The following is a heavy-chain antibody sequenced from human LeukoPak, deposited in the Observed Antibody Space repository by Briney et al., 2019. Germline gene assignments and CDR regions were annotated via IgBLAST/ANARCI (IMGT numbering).Heavy chain of an antibody. Sequence: GGSLRLSCAASGFSFSSYLMHWVRQVPGKGLVWVSRINTDGSDITYADSVKGRFTISRDNAENTLYLQMNSLRAEDTAVYYCARDRDYGDYADYFDYWGQGTLVTVSS. CDR1: GFSFSSYL. J-gene: IGHJ4*02. CDR2: INTDGSDI. CDR3: ARDRDYGDYADYFDY. D-gene: IGHD4-17*01. V-gene: IGHV3-74*01.